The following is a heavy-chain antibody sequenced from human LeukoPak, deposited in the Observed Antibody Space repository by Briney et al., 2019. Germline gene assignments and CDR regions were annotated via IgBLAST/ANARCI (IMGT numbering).Heavy chain of an antibody. CDR2: ISSGSTYI. J-gene: IGHJ4*02. Sequence: GGSLRLSCAASGFTFSTYSMTWVRQTPGKGLEWVSSISSGSTYIYYADSLKGRFTISRDNAKNSLYLQMNGLRAEDTAVYYCARRYSSGWSSAVDCWGQGTLVTVSS. V-gene: IGHV3-21*01. CDR1: GFTFSTYS. CDR3: ARRYSSGWSSAVDC. D-gene: IGHD6-19*01.